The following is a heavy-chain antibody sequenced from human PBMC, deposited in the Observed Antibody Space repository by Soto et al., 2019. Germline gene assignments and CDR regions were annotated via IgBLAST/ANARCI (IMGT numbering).Heavy chain of an antibody. V-gene: IGHV1-69*08. J-gene: IGHJ4*02. CDR2: IIPFHGVT. Sequence: QVQLGQSGAEVKKPGSSEKVSCKASGGTFIPYTINWVRQAPGQGLEWMGRIIPFHGVTNYAQKFQARVTITADKSTSTADMELSGLRFEDTAMYYCTRDWEITVSTWSFGGFWGRGTLVTVSS. D-gene: IGHD3-10*01. CDR3: TRDWEITVSTWSFGGF. CDR1: GGTFIPYT.